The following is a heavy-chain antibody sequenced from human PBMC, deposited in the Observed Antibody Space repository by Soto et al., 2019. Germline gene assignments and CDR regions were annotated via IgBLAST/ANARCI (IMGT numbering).Heavy chain of an antibody. D-gene: IGHD3-10*01. CDR3: TTDSPAITMVRGVITLGYYYYYGMDV. V-gene: IGHV3-15*07. CDR2: IKSKTDGGTT. Sequence: EVQLVESGGGLVKPGGSLRLSCAASGFTFSNAWMNWVRQAPGKGLEWVGRIKSKTDGGTTDYAAPVKGRFTISRDDSKNTLYLQMNSLKTEDTAVYYCTTDSPAITMVRGVITLGYYYYYGMDVWGQGTTVTVSS. J-gene: IGHJ6*02. CDR1: GFTFSNAW.